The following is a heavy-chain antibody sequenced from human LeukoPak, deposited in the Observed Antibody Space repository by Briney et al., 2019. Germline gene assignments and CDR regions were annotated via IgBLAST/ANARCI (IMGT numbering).Heavy chain of an antibody. D-gene: IGHD2-21*01. Sequence: SETLSLTCTVSGGSISSSSYYWGWIRQPPGKGLEWIGSIYYSGSTYYNPSLKSRVTISVDTSKNQFSLKLSSVTAADTAVYYYARHLYGGLDAFDIWGQGTMVTVSS. V-gene: IGHV4-39*01. CDR1: GGSISSSSYY. CDR2: IYYSGST. J-gene: IGHJ3*02. CDR3: ARHLYGGLDAFDI.